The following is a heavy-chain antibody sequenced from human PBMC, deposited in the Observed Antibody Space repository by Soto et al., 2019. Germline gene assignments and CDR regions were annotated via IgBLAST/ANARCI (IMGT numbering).Heavy chain of an antibody. CDR3: AKSIVVVVAAKDYYYGMDV. V-gene: IGHV3-30*18. CDR1: GFTFSSYG. Sequence: GGSLRLSCAASGFTFSSYGMHWVRQAPGKGLEWVAVISYDGSNKYYADSVKGRFTISRDNSKNTLYLQMNSLRAEDTAVYYCAKSIVVVVAAKDYYYGMDVWGQGTTVTVSS. CDR2: ISYDGSNK. D-gene: IGHD2-15*01. J-gene: IGHJ6*02.